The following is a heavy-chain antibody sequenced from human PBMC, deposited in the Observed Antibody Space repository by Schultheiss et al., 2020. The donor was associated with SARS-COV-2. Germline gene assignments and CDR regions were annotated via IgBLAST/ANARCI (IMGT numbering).Heavy chain of an antibody. CDR3: ARASSSGSYHPSDY. CDR2: VSRNGEST. J-gene: IGHJ4*02. V-gene: IGHV3-64*04. CDR1: GFTFSSYG. D-gene: IGHD3-10*01. Sequence: GESLRLSCAASGFTFSSYGMHWVRQAPGKGLEYVSTVSRNGESTYYADSVKGRFTISRDNSKNTLYLQMNSLRAEDTAVYYCARASSSGSYHPSDYWGQGTLVTVSS.